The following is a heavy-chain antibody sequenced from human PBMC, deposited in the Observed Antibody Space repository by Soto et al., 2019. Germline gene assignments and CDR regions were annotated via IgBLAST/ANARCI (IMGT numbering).Heavy chain of an antibody. CDR1: GGSISGYY. J-gene: IGHJ6*02. CDR2: IYNSGTT. D-gene: IGHD3-10*01. CDR3: ARSGIATPYGMDV. Sequence: PSETLSLTCTISGGSISGYYWSWIRQPAGKELEWIGRIYNSGTTNYNPSLRSRVSMSADTSKNQISLKMTSVTAADTATYYCARSGIATPYGMDVWGQGTTVTVSS. V-gene: IGHV4-4*07.